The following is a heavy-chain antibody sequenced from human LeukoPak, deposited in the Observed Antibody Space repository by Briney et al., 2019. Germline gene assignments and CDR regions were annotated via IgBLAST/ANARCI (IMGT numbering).Heavy chain of an antibody. CDR3: ARNRAAHYYYYGMDV. D-gene: IGHD2-15*01. CDR2: INHSGST. Sequence: PSETLSLTCAVYGGSFSGYYWSWIRQPPGKGLEWIGEINHSGSTNYNPSLKSRVTISVDTSKNQFSLKLSSVTAADTAVYYCARNRAAHYYYYGMDVWGQGTTVTASS. CDR1: GGSFSGYY. V-gene: IGHV4-34*01. J-gene: IGHJ6*02.